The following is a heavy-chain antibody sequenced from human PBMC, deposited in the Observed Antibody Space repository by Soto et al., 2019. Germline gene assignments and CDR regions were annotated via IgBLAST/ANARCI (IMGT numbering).Heavy chain of an antibody. Sequence: GGSLRLSCAASGFTFSSYAMSWVRQAPGKGLEWVSAISGSGGSTYYADSVKGRFTISRDNSKNTLYLQMNSLRAEDTAVYYCAKTYCSSTSCHQEYYYYYMDVWGKGTTVTVSS. CDR2: ISGSGGST. D-gene: IGHD2-2*01. CDR1: GFTFSSYA. J-gene: IGHJ6*03. V-gene: IGHV3-23*01. CDR3: AKTYCSSTSCHQEYYYYYMDV.